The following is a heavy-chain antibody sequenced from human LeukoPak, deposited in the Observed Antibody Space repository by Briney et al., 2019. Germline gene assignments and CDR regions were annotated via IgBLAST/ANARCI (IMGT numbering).Heavy chain of an antibody. CDR3: AKDPENYYDSSGYHY. CDR2: ISGSGGST. V-gene: IGHV3-23*01. J-gene: IGHJ4*02. D-gene: IGHD3-22*01. Sequence: GGSLRLSCAASRFTFSSYAMSWVRQAPGKGLGWVSAISGSGGSTCYADSVKGRFTISRDNSKNTLYLQMNSLRAEDTAVYYCAKDPENYYDSSGYHYWGQGTLVTVSS. CDR1: RFTFSSYA.